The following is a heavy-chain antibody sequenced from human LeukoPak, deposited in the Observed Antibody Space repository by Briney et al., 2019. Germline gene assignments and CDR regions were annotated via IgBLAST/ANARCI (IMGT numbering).Heavy chain of an antibody. CDR2: IYYSGST. V-gene: IGHV4-59*12. CDR3: ARDGAPCSSGWYY. J-gene: IGHJ4*02. D-gene: IGHD6-19*01. Sequence: SETLSLTCTVSGGSISSYYWSWIRQPPGKGLEWIGYIYYSGSTNYNPSLKSRVTISVDTSVNQFSLKLSSVTAADTAVYYCARDGAPCSSGWYYWGQGTLVTVSS. CDR1: GGSISSYY.